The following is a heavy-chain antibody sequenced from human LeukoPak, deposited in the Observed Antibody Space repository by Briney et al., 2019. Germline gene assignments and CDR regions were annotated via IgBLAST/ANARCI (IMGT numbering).Heavy chain of an antibody. J-gene: IGHJ4*02. D-gene: IGHD6-19*01. CDR2: IYHSGST. CDR3: ARGSYSSGWYRGVYYFDY. Sequence: SETLSLTCAVSGYSISSGSYWGWIRQPPGKGLEWISNIYHSGSTYYNPSLKSRVTISVDTSKNQFSLKVYSVTAADTAMYYRARGSYSSGWYRGVYYFDYWGQGILVTVSS. CDR1: GYSISSGSY. V-gene: IGHV4-38-2*01.